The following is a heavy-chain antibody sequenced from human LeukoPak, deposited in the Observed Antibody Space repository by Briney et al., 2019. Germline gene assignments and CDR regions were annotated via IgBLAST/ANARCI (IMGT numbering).Heavy chain of an antibody. CDR3: ARALYYYDSRDYGMDV. J-gene: IGHJ6*02. CDR1: GGSISSYY. Sequence: SETLSLTCTVSGGSISSYYWSWIRQPPGKGLEWIGYIYHSGSTYYNPSLKSRVTISVDTSKNQFSLKLSSVTAADTAVYYCARALYYYDSRDYGMDVWGQGTTVTVSS. D-gene: IGHD3-22*01. CDR2: IYHSGST. V-gene: IGHV4-59*01.